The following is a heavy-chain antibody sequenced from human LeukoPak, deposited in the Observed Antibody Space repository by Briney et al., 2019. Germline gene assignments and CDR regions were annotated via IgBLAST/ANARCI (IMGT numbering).Heavy chain of an antibody. Sequence: PSETLSLTCTVSGGSISSYYWNWIRQPPGRGLEWIAYIFYSGTTNYNPSLKSRVTISVDTSNNQFSLKLSSVTAADTAVYYCARDLRGTSAMDVWGKGTTVTVSS. D-gene: IGHD2-2*01. CDR1: GGSISSYY. CDR3: ARDLRGTSAMDV. CDR2: IFYSGTT. J-gene: IGHJ6*03. V-gene: IGHV4-59*01.